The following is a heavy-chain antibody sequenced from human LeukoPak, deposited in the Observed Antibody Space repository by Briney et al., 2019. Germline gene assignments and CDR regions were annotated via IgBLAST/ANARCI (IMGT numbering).Heavy chain of an antibody. V-gene: IGHV3-21*01. Sequence: PSETLSLTCAVSGASISSSNYYWGWVRQSPGKGLEWVSSISSSSSYIYYADSVKGRFTISRDNAKNSLYLQMNSLRAEDTAVYYCARDRGGYSGSYYYYMDVWGKGTTVTVSS. CDR2: ISSSSSYI. CDR3: ARDRGGYSGSYYYYMDV. J-gene: IGHJ6*03. CDR1: GASISSSNYY. D-gene: IGHD1-26*01.